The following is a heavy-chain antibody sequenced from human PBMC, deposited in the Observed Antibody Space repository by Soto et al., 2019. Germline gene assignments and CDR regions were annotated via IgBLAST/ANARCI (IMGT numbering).Heavy chain of an antibody. Sequence: ASVKVSCEASGYTFTSYGISWVRQAPGQGLEWMGWISAYNGNTNYAQKLQGRVTMTTDTSTSTAYMELRSLRSDDTAVYYCARDQSYGDYVDYWGQGTLVTVSS. CDR1: GYTFTSYG. CDR3: ARDQSYGDYVDY. V-gene: IGHV1-18*01. CDR2: ISAYNGNT. D-gene: IGHD4-17*01. J-gene: IGHJ4*02.